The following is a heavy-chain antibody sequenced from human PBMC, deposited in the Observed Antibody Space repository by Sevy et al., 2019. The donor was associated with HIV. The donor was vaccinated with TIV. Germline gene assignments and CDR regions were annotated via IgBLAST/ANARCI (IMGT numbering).Heavy chain of an antibody. V-gene: IGHV3-30*02. J-gene: IGHJ4*02. CDR2: IQYDGNNK. CDR3: AKNTAAAGVGGFDY. Sequence: GGSLRLSCAASGFTFSHYGMHWVRQAPGKGLEWVTFIQYDGNNKYYADSVKGRFTISRVNSKNMFFLQMNDLRAEDTALYYCAKNTAAAGVGGFDYWGQGALVTVSS. CDR1: GFTFSHYG. D-gene: IGHD6-13*01.